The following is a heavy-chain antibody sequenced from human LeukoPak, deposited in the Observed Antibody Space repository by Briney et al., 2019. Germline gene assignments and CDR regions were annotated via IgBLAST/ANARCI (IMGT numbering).Heavy chain of an antibody. V-gene: IGHV3-33*01. D-gene: IGHD3-22*01. J-gene: IGHJ4*02. Sequence: GRSLRLSCAASGFTFRSYGMHWVRQAPGKGLEWVAGIWFDGSNKNYGDSVKGRFTISRDNAKNSLYLQMNSLRAEDTAVYYCARVLQNSDSSGYYFDYWGQGTLVTVSS. CDR3: ARVLQNSDSSGYYFDY. CDR1: GFTFRSYG. CDR2: IWFDGSNK.